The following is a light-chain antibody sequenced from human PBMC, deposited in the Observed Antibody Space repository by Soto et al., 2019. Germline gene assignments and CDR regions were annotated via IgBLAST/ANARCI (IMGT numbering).Light chain of an antibody. J-gene: IGKJ3*01. V-gene: IGKV3-15*01. CDR1: QSVSSK. CDR3: QQFDNWPLLT. CDR2: DAS. Sequence: EIVMTQSPATLSVSPGERATLSCRASQSVSSKLAWYQQKPGQAPRLLIYDASTRATGIPARFSGSGSGTEFTLTISSLQSEDFAVYYCQQFDNWPLLTFGPGTKVDIK.